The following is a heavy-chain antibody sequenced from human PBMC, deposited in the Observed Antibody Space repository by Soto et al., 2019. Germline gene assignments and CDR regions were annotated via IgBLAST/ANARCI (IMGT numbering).Heavy chain of an antibody. Sequence: ASVKVSCKASGYTFTSYGISWVRQAPGQGLEWMGWISAYNGNTNYAQKLQGRVTMTTDTSTSTAYMELRSLRSDDMAVYYCARDFPYYYDSSGYLDYWGQGTLVTVSS. CDR2: ISAYNGNT. CDR1: GYTFTSYG. V-gene: IGHV1-18*03. D-gene: IGHD3-22*01. CDR3: ARDFPYYYDSSGYLDY. J-gene: IGHJ4*02.